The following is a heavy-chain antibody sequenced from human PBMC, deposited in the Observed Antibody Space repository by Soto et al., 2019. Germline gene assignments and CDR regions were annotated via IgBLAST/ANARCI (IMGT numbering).Heavy chain of an antibody. CDR3: TIVRVADSALDH. J-gene: IGHJ4*02. Sequence: GGSLRLSCVASGFIFSNNRMHWVRQTPGKGLEWLAFMSDDGSDTFYADSVKGRFTISRDNAKNTLFLHMSNLRAEDTAMYYCTIVRVADSALDHWGQGTLVTV. D-gene: IGHD3-10*02. V-gene: IGHV3-30*02. CDR2: MSDDGSDT. CDR1: GFIFSNNR.